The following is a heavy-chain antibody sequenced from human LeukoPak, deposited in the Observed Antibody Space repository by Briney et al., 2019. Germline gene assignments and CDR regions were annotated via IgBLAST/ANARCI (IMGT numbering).Heavy chain of an antibody. D-gene: IGHD6-13*01. J-gene: IGHJ4*02. V-gene: IGHV4-38-2*01. Sequence: PSETLSLTCAVSGYSISSGYYWGWIRQPPGKGLEWIGSIYHSGGTYYNPSLKSRVTISVDTSKNQFSLKLSSVTAADTAVYYCARVGLVAAAGRYFDYWGQGTLVTVSS. CDR3: ARVGLVAAAGRYFDY. CDR2: IYHSGGT. CDR1: GYSISSGYY.